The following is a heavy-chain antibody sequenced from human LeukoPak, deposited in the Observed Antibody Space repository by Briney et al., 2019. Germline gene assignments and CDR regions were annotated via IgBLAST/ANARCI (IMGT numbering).Heavy chain of an antibody. CDR1: GGSISSGGYY. V-gene: IGHV4-31*03. CDR2: IYYSGTT. D-gene: IGHD1-26*01. CDR3: ARDVTGGSYFDY. Sequence: KPSETLSLTCTVSGGSISSGGYYWSWIRQYPGKGLEWIGYIYYSGTTYYNPSLKSRVTMSVDTSKNQFSLKLISVTAADTAVYYCARDVTGGSYFDYWGQGTLVTVSS. J-gene: IGHJ4*02.